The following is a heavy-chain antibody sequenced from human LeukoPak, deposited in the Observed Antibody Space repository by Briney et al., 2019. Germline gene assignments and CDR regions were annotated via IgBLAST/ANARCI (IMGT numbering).Heavy chain of an antibody. Sequence: GGSLRLSCAASGFTFSNAWMSWVRQAPGKGLEWVGRIKSKTDGGTTDYAAPVKGRFTISRDNAKNSLYLQMNSLRAEDTAVYYCARASGRSTSSERTAFDIWGQGTMVTVSS. CDR3: ARASGRSTSSERTAFDI. D-gene: IGHD2-2*01. CDR1: GFTFSNAW. V-gene: IGHV3-15*01. CDR2: IKSKTDGGTT. J-gene: IGHJ3*02.